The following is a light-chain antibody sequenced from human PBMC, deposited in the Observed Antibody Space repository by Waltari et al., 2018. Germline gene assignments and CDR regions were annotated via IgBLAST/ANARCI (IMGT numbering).Light chain of an antibody. Sequence: EIVLTQSPATLSVSPGESATLSCRASQSVRTNLAWYQQKPGQAPRLLIYGAANRATGIPARFSGSGSGTGFTLSIKSLQSEDFALYHCQQYNHWPPEFTFGPGTIVDIK. J-gene: IGKJ3*01. CDR2: GAA. CDR3: QQYNHWPPEFT. V-gene: IGKV3-15*01. CDR1: QSVRTN.